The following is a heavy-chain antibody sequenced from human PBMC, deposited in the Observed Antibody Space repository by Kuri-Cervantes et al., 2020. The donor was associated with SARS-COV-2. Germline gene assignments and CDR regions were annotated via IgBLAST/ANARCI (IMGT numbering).Heavy chain of an antibody. CDR2: IKSKTDGGTT. CDR3: TRRVGVRFGTGESQPDV. V-gene: IGHV3-15*01. Sequence: GASLKISCAASGFTFSNAWMSWVRQAPGKGLEWVGRIKSKTDGGTTDYAAPVKGRFTISRDDSKNTLYLQMNSLKTEDTAVYYCTRRVGVRFGTGESQPDVWGQGTTVTVSS. CDR1: GFTFSNAW. D-gene: IGHD3-10*01. J-gene: IGHJ6*02.